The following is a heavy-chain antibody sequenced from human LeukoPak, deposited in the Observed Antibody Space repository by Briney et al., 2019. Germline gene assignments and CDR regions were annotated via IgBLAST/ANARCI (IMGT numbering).Heavy chain of an antibody. CDR2: INHSGST. D-gene: IGHD1-14*01. CDR3: ARLYGTTEDY. CDR1: GGSFSGYY. J-gene: IGHJ4*02. Sequence: SETLSLTCAVYGGSFSGYYWSWIRQPPGKGLEWIGEINHSGSTNYNPSLKSRVTISVDTSKNQFSLKLSSVTAADTAVYYCARLYGTTEDYWGQGTLVTVSS. V-gene: IGHV4-34*01.